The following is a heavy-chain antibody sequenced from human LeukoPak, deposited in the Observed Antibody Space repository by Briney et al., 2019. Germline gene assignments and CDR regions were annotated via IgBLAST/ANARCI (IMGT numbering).Heavy chain of an antibody. CDR1: GGSISSYY. CDR3: ARVKGSGSSWSDAFDI. Sequence: SETLSLTCTVSGGSISSYYWSWIRQPAGKGLEWIGRIYTSGSTNYNPSLKSRVTMSVDTSKNQFSLKLSSVTAAETAVYYCARVKGSGSSWSDAFDIWGQGTMVTVSS. J-gene: IGHJ3*02. D-gene: IGHD6-13*01. V-gene: IGHV4-4*07. CDR2: IYTSGST.